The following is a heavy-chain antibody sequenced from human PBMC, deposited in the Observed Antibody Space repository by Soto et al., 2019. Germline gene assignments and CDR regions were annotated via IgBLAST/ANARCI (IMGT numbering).Heavy chain of an antibody. J-gene: IGHJ6*02. Sequence: GGSLRLSCAASGFTFSSYGMHWVRQAPGKGLEWVAVISYDGSNKYYADSVKGRFTISRDNSKNTLYLQMNSLRAEDTAVYYCAKDLGGSRPYYYYGMDVWGQGTTVTVSS. V-gene: IGHV3-30*18. CDR3: AKDLGGSRPYYYYGMDV. D-gene: IGHD3-16*01. CDR1: GFTFSSYG. CDR2: ISYDGSNK.